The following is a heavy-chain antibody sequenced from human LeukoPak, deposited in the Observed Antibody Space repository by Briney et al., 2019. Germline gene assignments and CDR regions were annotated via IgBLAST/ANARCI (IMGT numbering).Heavy chain of an antibody. V-gene: IGHV3-30*02. CDR2: IRYDGSNK. CDR3: AKEKISYGSSSGQGY. Sequence: GGSLRLSCAASGFTFSAYGMQWVRQAPGKGLEWVAFIRYDGSNKYYADSVKGRFTISRDNSKNTLYLQMNSLRAEDTAVYYCAKEKISYGSSSGQGYWGQGTLVTVSS. CDR1: GFTFSAYG. D-gene: IGHD6-6*01. J-gene: IGHJ4*02.